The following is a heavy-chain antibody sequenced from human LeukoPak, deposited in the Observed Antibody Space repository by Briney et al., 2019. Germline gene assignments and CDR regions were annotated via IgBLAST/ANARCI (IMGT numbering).Heavy chain of an antibody. J-gene: IGHJ4*02. CDR1: GFTVSSNY. D-gene: IGHD1-26*01. CDR2: IYADGRT. CDR3: ARDPTRTVGPKGAY. Sequence: GGSRRLSCAASGFTVSSNYMSWVRQAPGKGLERVAVIYADGRTYYADSVKGRFSVSRDNSENTVYLQMNSLRAEDTAVYYCARDPTRTVGPKGAYWGQGTLVTVSS. V-gene: IGHV3-53*01.